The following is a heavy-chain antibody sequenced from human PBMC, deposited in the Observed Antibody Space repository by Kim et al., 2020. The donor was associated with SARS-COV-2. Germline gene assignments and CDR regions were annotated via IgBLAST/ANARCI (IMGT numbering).Heavy chain of an antibody. CDR3: ARAGYSYDSDY. J-gene: IGHJ4*02. Sequence: TYYNPSLKSRVTISVDTSKNQFSLKLSSVTAADTAVYYWARAGYSYDSDYWGQGTLVTVSS. D-gene: IGHD5-18*01. V-gene: IGHV4-30-2*04. CDR2: T.